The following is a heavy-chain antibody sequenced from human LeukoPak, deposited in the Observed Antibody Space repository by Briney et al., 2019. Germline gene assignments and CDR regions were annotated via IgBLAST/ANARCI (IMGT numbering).Heavy chain of an antibody. Sequence: GESLKISCKGSRYSFTSYWIGWVRQMPGKGLEWMGIIYPGDSDTRYSPSFQGQVTISADKSISTAYLQWSSLKASDTAMYYCARQRNAVAGSKLFDPWGQGTLVTVSS. V-gene: IGHV5-51*01. CDR2: IYPGDSDT. D-gene: IGHD6-19*01. CDR3: ARQRNAVAGSKLFDP. J-gene: IGHJ5*02. CDR1: RYSFTSYW.